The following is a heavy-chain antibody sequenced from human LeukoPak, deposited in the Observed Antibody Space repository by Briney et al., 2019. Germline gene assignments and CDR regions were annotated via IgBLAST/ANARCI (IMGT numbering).Heavy chain of an antibody. CDR3: ARERVTTTAFDI. CDR1: GFTFSSYP. D-gene: IGHD5-12*01. J-gene: IGHJ3*02. CDR2: ITTSSSQI. V-gene: IGHV3-21*01. Sequence: GVSLRLSCAASGFTFSSYPMSWVRQAPGKGLEWVSYITTSSSQIYYGDSVKGRFTISRDNAKNSLYLQMNSLRAEDTAVYYCARERVTTTAFDIWGQGTMVTVSS.